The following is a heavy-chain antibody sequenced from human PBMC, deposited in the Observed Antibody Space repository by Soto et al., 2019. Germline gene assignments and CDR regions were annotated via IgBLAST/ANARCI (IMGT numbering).Heavy chain of an antibody. V-gene: IGHV1-18*04. CDR1: GYTFTMYC. Sequence: ASVKVSCKASGYTFTMYCLSWVRQAPGQGPEWMGWTRADNGDARYAEKFRGRVTLTTDESTSTAYMELSSLRSEDTAVYYCARDVVVPAAMFSRSTRAFDPWGQGTLVTVSS. D-gene: IGHD2-2*01. CDR2: TRADNGDA. J-gene: IGHJ5*02. CDR3: ARDVVVPAAMFSRSTRAFDP.